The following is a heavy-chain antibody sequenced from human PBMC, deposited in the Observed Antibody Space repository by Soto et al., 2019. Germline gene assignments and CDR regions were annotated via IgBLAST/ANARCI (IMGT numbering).Heavy chain of an antibody. Sequence: GGSLRLSCAASGFTFTSYSMSWIRQAPGKGLEWVSYISSSSSYTNYADSVKGRFTISRDNAKNSLYLQMNSLRAEDTAVYYCAREVMITFGGVIGKVPDAFDIWGQGTMVTVSS. J-gene: IGHJ3*02. CDR3: AREVMITFGGVIGKVPDAFDI. CDR2: ISSSSSYT. CDR1: GFTFTSYS. D-gene: IGHD3-16*02. V-gene: IGHV3-11*05.